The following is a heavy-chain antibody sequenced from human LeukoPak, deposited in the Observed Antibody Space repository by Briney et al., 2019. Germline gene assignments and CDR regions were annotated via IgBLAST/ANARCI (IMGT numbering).Heavy chain of an antibody. Sequence: PSETLSLTCTVAGGSISSYYWSWIRQPPGQGLEWIAYIHRSGYANYNPSLKTRVTISVDTSKNQISLKVTSVTAADTAVYYCAKRQGPNSGSYDYFDPWGQGTLVTVSS. V-gene: IGHV4-4*09. CDR2: IHRSGYA. D-gene: IGHD1-26*01. CDR3: AKRQGPNSGSYDYFDP. CDR1: GGSISSYY. J-gene: IGHJ5*02.